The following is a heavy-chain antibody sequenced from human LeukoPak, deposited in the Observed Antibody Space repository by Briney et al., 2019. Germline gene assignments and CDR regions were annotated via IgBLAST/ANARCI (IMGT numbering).Heavy chain of an antibody. Sequence: GASVKVSCKVSGYTLTELSMHGVRQAPGKGLEWMGGFDPEDGETIYAQKFQGRVTMTEDTSTDTAYMELSSLRSEDTAVYYCAAGLSGITIFGVVMKFNYWGQGTLVTVSS. CDR1: GYTLTELS. J-gene: IGHJ4*02. D-gene: IGHD3-3*01. CDR2: FDPEDGET. V-gene: IGHV1-24*01. CDR3: AAGLSGITIFGVVMKFNY.